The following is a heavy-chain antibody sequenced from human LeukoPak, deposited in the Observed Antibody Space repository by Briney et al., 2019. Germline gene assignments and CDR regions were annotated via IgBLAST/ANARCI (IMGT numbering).Heavy chain of an antibody. V-gene: IGHV3-21*06. J-gene: IGHJ4*02. D-gene: IGHD3-22*01. CDR2: ISSSGSYI. CDR1: GFTFSSYS. CDR3: ARWDYYYDSSAYYSLDY. Sequence: PGGSLRLSCAASGFTFSSYSMNWVRQAPGKGLEWVSCISSSGSYINYADSVKGRFTISRDNAKNSLFLQMNSLRAEDTAVYYCARWDYYYDSSAYYSLDYWGQGTLVTVSS.